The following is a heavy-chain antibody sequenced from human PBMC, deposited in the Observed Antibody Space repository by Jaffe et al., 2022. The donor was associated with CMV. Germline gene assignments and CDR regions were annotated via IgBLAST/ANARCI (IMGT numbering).Heavy chain of an antibody. Sequence: QVQLVQSGAEVKQPGSSVRVSCEASGGSFISNTFNWVRQAPGQGLEWMGGITPKSGTINSAQKFQGRLTIFADESTRTIYMDLRSLTSEDTAVYYCARDPPVYCDGGGCLAWGPKMTAKYYYSLDVWGQGTTVTVSS. CDR3: ARDPPVYCDGGGCLAWGPKMTAKYYYSLDV. CDR2: ITPKSGTI. V-gene: IGHV1-69*01. J-gene: IGHJ6*02. CDR1: GGSFISNT. D-gene: IGHD2-15*01.